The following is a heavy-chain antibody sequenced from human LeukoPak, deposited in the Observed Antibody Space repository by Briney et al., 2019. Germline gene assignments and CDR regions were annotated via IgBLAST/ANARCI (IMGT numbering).Heavy chain of an antibody. D-gene: IGHD5-18*01. CDR1: GFTFSRYW. V-gene: IGHV3-74*01. Sequence: GGSLRLSCVASGFTFSRYWMHWVRQAPGKGLVWVSRINSDGRSTNYADSVKGRFSISRDNSKNTLYLQMNSLRAEDTAVYYCAKSGTAMVRDHFDYWGQGTLVTVSS. CDR3: AKSGTAMVRDHFDY. J-gene: IGHJ4*02. CDR2: INSDGRST.